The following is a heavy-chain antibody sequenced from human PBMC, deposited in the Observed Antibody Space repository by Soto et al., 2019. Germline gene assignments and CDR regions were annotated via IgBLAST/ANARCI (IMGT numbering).Heavy chain of an antibody. D-gene: IGHD3-16*02. V-gene: IGHV3-30*18. J-gene: IGHJ4*02. Sequence: ESGGGVVQPGRSLRLSCAASGFTFSSYGMHWVRQAPGKGLEWVAVISYDGSNRYYADSVKGRFTISRDNSKNTLYLQMNSLRAEDTAVYYCAKAMITFGGVIVKIDYWGQGTLVTVSS. CDR2: ISYDGSNR. CDR3: AKAMITFGGVIVKIDY. CDR1: GFTFSSYG.